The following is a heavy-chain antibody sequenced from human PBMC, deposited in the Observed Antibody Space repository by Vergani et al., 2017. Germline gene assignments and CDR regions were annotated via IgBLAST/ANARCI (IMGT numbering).Heavy chain of an antibody. V-gene: IGHV2-5*02. CDR1: VFSLSTSGVG. J-gene: IGHJ4*02. D-gene: IGHD2-15*01. CDR2: IYWDDDK. Sequence: QITLKESGPTLVKPTQTLTLTCTFSVFSLSTSGVGVGWIRQPPGKALEWLALIYWDDDKRYSSSLKSRLTITKDTSKNQVVLTMTNMDPVDTATYYCAHTGPLGYCSGGSCYSFWDYWGQGTLVTVSS. CDR3: AHTGPLGYCSGGSCYSFWDY.